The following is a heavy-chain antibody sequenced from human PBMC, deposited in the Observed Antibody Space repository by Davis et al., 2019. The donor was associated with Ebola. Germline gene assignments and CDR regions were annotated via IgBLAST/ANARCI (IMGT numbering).Heavy chain of an antibody. CDR3: AKDNRNIWSEV. V-gene: IGHV3-23*01. CDR1: GFIFSTYV. D-gene: IGHD2/OR15-2a*01. CDR2: YRTSAET. J-gene: IGHJ3*01. Sequence: GESLNISCSASGFIFSTYVMSWVRLAPGKGLEWVSTYRTSAETYYADSVKGRFTISRDNSKNTLYLQMNGLRVEDTAIYYCAKDNRNIWSEVWGQGTMVTVSS.